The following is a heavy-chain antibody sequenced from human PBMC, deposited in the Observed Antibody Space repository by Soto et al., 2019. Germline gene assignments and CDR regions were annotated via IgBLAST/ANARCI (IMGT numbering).Heavy chain of an antibody. Sequence: QVQLQQWGAGLLKPSETLFLTCAVYGGSFSGYYWTWIRQPPGTGLEWIGEINNSGSTNYNPSLKSRVTISVDTSKNQFSLKLTSVTAADTAVYYCARDKITGRFDYWGQGTLVTVSS. CDR2: INNSGST. D-gene: IGHD2-8*02. V-gene: IGHV4-34*01. CDR1: GGSFSGYY. CDR3: ARDKITGRFDY. J-gene: IGHJ4*02.